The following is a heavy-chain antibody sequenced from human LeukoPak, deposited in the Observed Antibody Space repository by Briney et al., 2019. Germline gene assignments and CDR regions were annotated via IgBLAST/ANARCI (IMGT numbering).Heavy chain of an antibody. CDR2: VHHSGST. CDR3: ARHGGYCSSTSCFEYFHY. CDR1: GGSISSSNNF. V-gene: IGHV4-39*01. Sequence: SETLSLTCTVSGGSISSSNNFWGWIRQPPGKGLEWIGSVHHSGSTYYNPSLKSRVTISGDTSKNQFSLKPNSVTAADTAVYYCARHGGYCSSTSCFEYFHYWGQGTLVTVPS. D-gene: IGHD2-2*01. J-gene: IGHJ1*01.